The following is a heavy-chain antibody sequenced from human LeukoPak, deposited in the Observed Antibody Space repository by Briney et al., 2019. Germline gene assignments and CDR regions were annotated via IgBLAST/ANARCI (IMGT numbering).Heavy chain of an antibody. Sequence: SETLSLTCTVSGGSISSYYWSWIRQPPGKGLEWIGYIYYSGSTNYNPSLKSRVTISVDTSKNQFPLKLSSVTAADTAVYYCARAIGFYSGSYSDYWGQGTLVSVSS. CDR3: ARAIGFYSGSYSDY. J-gene: IGHJ4*02. D-gene: IGHD1-26*01. V-gene: IGHV4-59*01. CDR2: IYYSGST. CDR1: GGSISSYY.